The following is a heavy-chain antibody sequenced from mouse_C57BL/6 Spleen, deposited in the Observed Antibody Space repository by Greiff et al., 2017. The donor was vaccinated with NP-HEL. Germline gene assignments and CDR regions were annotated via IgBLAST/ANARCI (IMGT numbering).Heavy chain of an antibody. CDR3: TTGLRGYAMDY. Sequence: QLQQSGAELVRPGASVKLSCTASGFNIKDDYMHWVKQRPEQGLEWIGWIDPENGDTEYASKFQGKATITADTSSNTAYLQLSSLTSEDTAVDYCTTGLRGYAMDYWGQGTSVTVSS. CDR2: IDPENGDT. V-gene: IGHV14-4*01. J-gene: IGHJ4*01. D-gene: IGHD2-4*01. CDR1: GFNIKDDY.